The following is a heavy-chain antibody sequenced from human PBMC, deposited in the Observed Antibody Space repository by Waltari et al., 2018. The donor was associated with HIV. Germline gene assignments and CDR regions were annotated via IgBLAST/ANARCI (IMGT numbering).Heavy chain of an antibody. J-gene: IGHJ6*02. CDR1: GYTFTHYA. Sequence: QVHLVQSGGEVKKPGASVKVSRKASGYTFTHYAITWVRQAPGQGLEWMGWISAYSGITNYAQKFQDRVTVTTDTSTSTAYMELRSLRSDDTAVYYCAREDTAMVTWHYYSGMDVWGQGTTVTVSS. D-gene: IGHD5-18*01. V-gene: IGHV1-18*01. CDR3: AREDTAMVTWHYYSGMDV. CDR2: ISAYSGIT.